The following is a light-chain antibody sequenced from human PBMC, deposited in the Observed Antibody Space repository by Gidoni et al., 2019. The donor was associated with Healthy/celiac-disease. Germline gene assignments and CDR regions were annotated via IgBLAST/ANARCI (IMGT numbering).Light chain of an antibody. CDR1: QSVLYSSNNKNY. Sequence: DIVMTQPPDSLAVSLGERATINCKSSQSVLYSSNNKNYLAWYQQKPGQPPKLLIYWASTRESGVPDRFSGSGSGTDITLTISSLQAEDVAVYYCQQYYSTPPLTFGGGTKVEIK. CDR3: QQYYSTPPLT. CDR2: WAS. J-gene: IGKJ4*01. V-gene: IGKV4-1*01.